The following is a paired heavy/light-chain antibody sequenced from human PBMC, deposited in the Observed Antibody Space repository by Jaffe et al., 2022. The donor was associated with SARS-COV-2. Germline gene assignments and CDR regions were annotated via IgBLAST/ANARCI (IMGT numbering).Heavy chain of an antibody. Sequence: QVQLQESGPGLVKPSETLSLTCSISGGSISSNYWTWIRQPPGKRLEWIGYMSPSGGTQYSPSLKSRVTISMGTSRTQFSLKVTSVTAADTAVYYCARISSIGGYNPALDLWGQGTLVTVS. CDR3: ARISSIGGYNPALDL. J-gene: IGHJ5*02. CDR2: MSPSGGT. D-gene: IGHD5-12*01. V-gene: IGHV4-59*01. CDR1: GGSISSNY.
Light chain of an antibody. J-gene: IGKJ2*01. CDR3: HQQLTIPYT. V-gene: IGKV4-1*01. CDR2: WAS. Sequence: DIVMTQSPDSLAVSLGERATINCKSSQSVLYKSNNKNYLAWYQQKPGQPPKLLIYWASIRESGVPDRFSGSGSGTDFTLTISSLQAEDVAVYYCHQQLTIPYTFGQGTNLEI. CDR1: QSVLYKSNNKNY.